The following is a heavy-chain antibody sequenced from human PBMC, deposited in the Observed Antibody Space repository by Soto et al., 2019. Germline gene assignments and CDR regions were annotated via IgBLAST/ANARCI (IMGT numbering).Heavy chain of an antibody. D-gene: IGHD3-16*02. CDR2: ISAYNGNT. CDR3: ARDRNTPYYYYGMDV. V-gene: IGHV1-18*01. CDR1: GYTFTSYG. J-gene: IGHJ6*02. Sequence: ASVKVSCKASGYTFTSYGISWVRQAPGQGLEWMGWISAYNGNTNYAQKLQGRVTMTTDTSTSTAYLELRSLRAEDTAVYYCARDRNTPYYYYGMDVWGQGTTVTVSS.